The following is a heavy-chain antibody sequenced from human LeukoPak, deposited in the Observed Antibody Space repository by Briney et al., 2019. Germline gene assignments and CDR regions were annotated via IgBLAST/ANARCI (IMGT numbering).Heavy chain of an antibody. J-gene: IGHJ6*03. Sequence: GGSLRLSYAVCGFTFTDYSMNWVRPAPGKGLEGVSSIDSSSTYFCYANSVKGPFTISRDNPKNSQYLQMNSLRAEDTAVYFCARDSRLLTNTYYYHMDVWRKGITVTVSS. CDR2: IDSSSTYF. D-gene: IGHD2-21*02. CDR3: ARDSRLLTNTYYYHMDV. V-gene: IGHV3-21*01. CDR1: GFTFTDYS.